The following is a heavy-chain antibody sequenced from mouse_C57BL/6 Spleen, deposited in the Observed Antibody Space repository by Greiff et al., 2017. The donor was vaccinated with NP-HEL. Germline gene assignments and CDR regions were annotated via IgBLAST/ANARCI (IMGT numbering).Heavy chain of an antibody. D-gene: IGHD2-2*01. J-gene: IGHJ1*03. CDR2: IDPSDSET. CDR1: GYTFTSYW. Sequence: QVQLQQPGAELVRPGSSVKLSCTASGYTFTSYWMHWVKQRPIQGLEWIGNIDPSDSETHYTQKFKDKATLTVDKSSSTAYMQLSSLTSEDSAVYNWARGVTTNFDVWGTGTTVTVSS. CDR3: ARGVTTNFDV. V-gene: IGHV1-52*01.